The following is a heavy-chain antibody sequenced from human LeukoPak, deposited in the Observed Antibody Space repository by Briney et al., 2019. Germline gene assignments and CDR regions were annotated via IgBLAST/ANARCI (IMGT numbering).Heavy chain of an antibody. D-gene: IGHD6-13*01. CDR2: ISYDGSNK. CDR1: GFTFSSYA. V-gene: IGHV3-30-3*01. CDR3: ARGKAAAGP. J-gene: IGHJ5*02. Sequence: GGSLRLSCAASGFTFSSYAMHWVRQAPGKGLEWVAVISYDGSNKYYADSVKGRFTISRDNSKNTLYLQMNSLRAEDTAVYYCARGKAAAGPWGQGTLVTASS.